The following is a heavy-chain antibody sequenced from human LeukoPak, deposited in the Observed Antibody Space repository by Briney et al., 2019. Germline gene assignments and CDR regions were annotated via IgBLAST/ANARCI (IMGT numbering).Heavy chain of an antibody. Sequence: SVKVSCKASGGTFSSYAISWVRQAPGQGLEWMGGIIPIFGTANYAQKFQGRVTITADESTSTAYMELSSLRSEDTAVYYCARDLYSYGQGGYWGQGTLVTVSS. CDR3: ARDLYSYGQGGY. J-gene: IGHJ4*02. D-gene: IGHD5-18*01. V-gene: IGHV1-69*01. CDR1: GGTFSSYA. CDR2: IIPIFGTA.